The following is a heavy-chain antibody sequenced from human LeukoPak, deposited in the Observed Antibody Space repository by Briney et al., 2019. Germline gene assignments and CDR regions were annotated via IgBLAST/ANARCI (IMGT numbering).Heavy chain of an antibody. CDR1: GGSISTSY. J-gene: IGHJ4*02. V-gene: IGHV4-4*09. Sequence: SDTLSLTCTVSGGSISTSYWTWIRQSPGKGLEWIGYISTSGGTRYNPSPKSRVIISLQSSKNQFSLNLNFVTAADTAVYYCARVLTRGIAARWDPDYWGQGTLVTVSS. CDR3: ARVLTRGIAARWDPDY. D-gene: IGHD6-6*01. CDR2: ISTSGGT.